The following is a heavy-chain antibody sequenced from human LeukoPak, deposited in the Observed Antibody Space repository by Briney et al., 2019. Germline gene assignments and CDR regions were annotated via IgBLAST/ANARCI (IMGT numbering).Heavy chain of an antibody. Sequence: ASVKVSCKASGYTFTSYDINWVRQATGQGLEWMGWMNPNSGNTGYAQKFQGRVTITRNTSISTAYMELSSLRSEDTAVYYCARGMGAKGAFDIWGQGTMVTVSS. CDR3: ARGMGAKGAFDI. V-gene: IGHV1-8*03. J-gene: IGHJ3*02. D-gene: IGHD1-26*01. CDR2: MNPNSGNT. CDR1: GYTFTSYD.